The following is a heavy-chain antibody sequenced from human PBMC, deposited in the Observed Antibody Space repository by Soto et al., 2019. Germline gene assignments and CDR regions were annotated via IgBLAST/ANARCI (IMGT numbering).Heavy chain of an antibody. CDR2: MNPNSGNT. V-gene: IGHV1-8*01. Sequence: QVPLVQSGAEVKKPGASVKVSCKASGYTFTSYDINWVRQATGQGLEWMGWMNPNSGNTGYAQKFQGRVTMTRNTSISTAYMELSSLRSEDTAVYYCARGRITMVRGVIKTGYYYMDVWGKGTTVTVSS. D-gene: IGHD3-10*01. J-gene: IGHJ6*03. CDR3: ARGRITMVRGVIKTGYYYMDV. CDR1: GYTFTSYD.